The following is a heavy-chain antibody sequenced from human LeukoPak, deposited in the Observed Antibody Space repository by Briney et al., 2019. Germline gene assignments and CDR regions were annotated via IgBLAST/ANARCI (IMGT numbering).Heavy chain of an antibody. V-gene: IGHV4-59*01. CDR2: IYYSGST. D-gene: IGHD2-2*01. J-gene: IGHJ4*02. CDR3: ATISLGYCSSTSCSH. CDR1: GGSISSYY. Sequence: SETLSLTCTVSGGSISSYYWSWIRQPPGKGLEWIGYIYYSGSTNYNPSLKSRVTISVDTSKNQFSLKLSSVTAADTAVYYCATISLGYCSSTSCSHWGQGTLVTVSS.